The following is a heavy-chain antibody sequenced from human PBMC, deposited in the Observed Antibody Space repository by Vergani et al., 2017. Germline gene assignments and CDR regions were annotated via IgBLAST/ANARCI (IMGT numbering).Heavy chain of an antibody. Sequence: QVQLQESGPGLVKPSQTLSLTCTVPVGSISSGSHYWSWIRQPAGKGPEWIGHIHTGGSTDLNPSFKSRVSISVDTSKSQFSLKLNSVTVADTAVYYCARSRPYCTSGSCPAIWGQGTLVTVSS. V-gene: IGHV4-61*02. CDR3: ARSRPYCTSGSCPAI. CDR2: IHTGGST. CDR1: VGSISSGSHY. J-gene: IGHJ4*02. D-gene: IGHD2-15*01.